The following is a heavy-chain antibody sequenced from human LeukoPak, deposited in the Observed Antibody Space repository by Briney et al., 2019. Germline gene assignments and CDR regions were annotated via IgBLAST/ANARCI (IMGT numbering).Heavy chain of an antibody. D-gene: IGHD4-17*01. CDR2: INHSGST. CDR1: GGSFSGYY. J-gene: IGHJ4*02. V-gene: IGHV4-34*01. CDR3: ARGPELPSADYGDSSFDY. Sequence: SETLSLTCAVYGGSFSGYYWSWIRQPPGKGLEWIGEINHSGSTNYNPSLKSRVTISVDTSKNQFSLKLSSVTAADTAVYYCARGPELPSADYGDSSFDYWGQGTLVTVSA.